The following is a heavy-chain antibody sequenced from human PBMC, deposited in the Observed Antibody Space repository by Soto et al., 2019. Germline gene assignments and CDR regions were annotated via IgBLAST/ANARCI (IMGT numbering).Heavy chain of an antibody. V-gene: IGHV1-46*01. CDR2: INPSGGST. Sequence: ASVKVSCKASGYTFTSYYMHWVRQAPGQGLEWMGIINPSGGSTSYAQKFQGRVTMTRDTSTSTVYMELSSLRSEDTAVYYCAREVSSSGYISYFDYWGQETLVTVSS. D-gene: IGHD3-22*01. CDR3: AREVSSSGYISYFDY. CDR1: GYTFTSYY. J-gene: IGHJ4*02.